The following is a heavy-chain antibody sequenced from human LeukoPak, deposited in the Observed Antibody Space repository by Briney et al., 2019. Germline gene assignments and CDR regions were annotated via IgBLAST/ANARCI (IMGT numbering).Heavy chain of an antibody. CDR2: ISDRGGNT. V-gene: IGHV3-23*01. J-gene: IGHJ3*02. CDR1: GFTFSSYA. D-gene: IGHD2-15*01. Sequence: DPGGSLRLSCAASGFTFSSYALSWVRQPPGKGLEWVSTISDRGGNTYYADSVTGRFTISRDSSKSTLYLQMNSLRAEDTAVYYCAKGGGYSRNAFDIWGQGTTVTVSS. CDR3: AKGGGYSRNAFDI.